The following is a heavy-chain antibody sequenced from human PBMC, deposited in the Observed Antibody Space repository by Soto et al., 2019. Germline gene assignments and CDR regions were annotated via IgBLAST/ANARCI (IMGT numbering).Heavy chain of an antibody. CDR3: ARWDYGYYARFDY. J-gene: IGHJ4*02. V-gene: IGHV1-8*01. CDR2: MNPNSGNT. Sequence: QVQLVQSGAEVKKSGASVKVSCKASGYTFTSHDINGVRQAPGQGLEWMGWMNPNSGNTGYAQKFQGRVTMTRNTSISTAYMELSSLRSEDTAVYYCARWDYGYYARFDYWGQGTLVTVSS. D-gene: IGHD4-17*01. CDR1: GYTFTSHD.